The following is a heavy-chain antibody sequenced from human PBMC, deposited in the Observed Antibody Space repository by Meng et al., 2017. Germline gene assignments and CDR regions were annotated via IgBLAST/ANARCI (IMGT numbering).Heavy chain of an antibody. V-gene: IGHV4-34*01. CDR1: GVSFNCYN. J-gene: IGHJ4*02. D-gene: IGHD6-19*01. CDR2: INHSGST. CDR3: SRGFYSSGWNTFDY. Sequence: RHPGGAGRVRPSQTLSLTCRVYGVSFNCYNWTWIRQPPGKGLEWVGDINHSGSTNYYPSIKSRVTISLDTSKNQFSLKLRSVTAADTAVYFCSRGFYSSGWNTFDYWGQGTLVTVSS.